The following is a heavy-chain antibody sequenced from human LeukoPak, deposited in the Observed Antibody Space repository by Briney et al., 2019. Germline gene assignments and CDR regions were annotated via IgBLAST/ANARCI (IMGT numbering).Heavy chain of an antibody. CDR2: IRYDGSNK. Sequence: GGSLRLSCAASGFTFSSYGMHWVRQAPGKGLEWVAFIRYDGSNKYYADSVKGRFTISRDNSKNTLYLQMNSLRAEDTAVYYCAKGHIDIAAAGTAGHWFDPWGQGTLATVSS. J-gene: IGHJ5*02. CDR1: GFTFSSYG. D-gene: IGHD6-13*01. CDR3: AKGHIDIAAAGTAGHWFDP. V-gene: IGHV3-30*02.